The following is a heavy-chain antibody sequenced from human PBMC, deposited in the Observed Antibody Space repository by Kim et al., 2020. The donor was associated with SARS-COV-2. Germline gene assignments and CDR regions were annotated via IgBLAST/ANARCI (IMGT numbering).Heavy chain of an antibody. Sequence: LRSRLTIPVDTSKNQFSLNLSSVTAADTAVYYCARSRYSSGWYRGSDAFDIWGQGTMVTVSS. J-gene: IGHJ3*02. V-gene: IGHV4-34*01. CDR3: ARSRYSSGWYRGSDAFDI. D-gene: IGHD6-19*01.